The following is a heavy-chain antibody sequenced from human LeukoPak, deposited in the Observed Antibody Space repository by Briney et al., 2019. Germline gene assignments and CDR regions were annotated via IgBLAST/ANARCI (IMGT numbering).Heavy chain of an antibody. CDR1: GGSITTNNYY. CDR2: IYYSGSS. V-gene: IGHV4-39*01. J-gene: IGHJ4*02. CDR3: ATQLGGSRRIDY. D-gene: IGHD2-15*01. Sequence: SETLSLTCTVSGGSITTNNYYWGWLRQPPGKGLEWIGTIYYSGSSHYNPSLKSRVTISVDTSKNEFSLKLSSVTAADTAVYYCATQLGGSRRIDYWGQGALVTVSS.